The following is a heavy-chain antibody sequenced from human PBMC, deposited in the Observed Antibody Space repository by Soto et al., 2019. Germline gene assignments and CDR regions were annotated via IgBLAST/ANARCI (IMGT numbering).Heavy chain of an antibody. CDR2: INPKNGDT. Sequence: ASVKVSCKASGYTFIDHYVHWMRQAPGQGLEWMGWINPKNGDTKYAQKFQGRVTMTRDTSISTHYVELSRLRSDDTAVYYCARPPLPGYSIHFNSWGQGTLVTVSS. CDR1: GYTFIDHY. CDR3: ARPPLPGYSIHFNS. V-gene: IGHV1-2*02. D-gene: IGHD2-15*01. J-gene: IGHJ4*02.